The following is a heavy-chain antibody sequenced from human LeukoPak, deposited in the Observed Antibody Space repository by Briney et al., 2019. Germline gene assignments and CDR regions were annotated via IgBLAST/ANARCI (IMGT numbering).Heavy chain of an antibody. Sequence: GGSLRLSCAASGFTFSTYSMNWVRQAPGKGLEWVSSINSRSNYIYYADSVKGRFTISRDNTKNSLYLQMNSLRAEDMALYYCAKSRFLEWLTFDYWGQGTLVTVSS. CDR2: INSRSNYI. CDR1: GFTFSTYS. D-gene: IGHD3-3*01. CDR3: AKSRFLEWLTFDY. J-gene: IGHJ4*02. V-gene: IGHV3-21*04.